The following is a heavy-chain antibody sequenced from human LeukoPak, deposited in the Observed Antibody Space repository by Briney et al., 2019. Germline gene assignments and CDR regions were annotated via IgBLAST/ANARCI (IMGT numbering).Heavy chain of an antibody. Sequence: GASVKVSCKASGGTFSSYAISWVRQAPGQGLEWMGGIIPIFGTANYAQKFQGRVTITADESTSTAYMELSSLRSDDTAVYYCARAHPNGYYYDSGNWFDPWGQGTLVTVSS. CDR3: ARAHPNGYYYDSGNWFDP. V-gene: IGHV1-69*13. CDR1: GGTFSSYA. CDR2: IIPIFGTA. J-gene: IGHJ5*02. D-gene: IGHD3-22*01.